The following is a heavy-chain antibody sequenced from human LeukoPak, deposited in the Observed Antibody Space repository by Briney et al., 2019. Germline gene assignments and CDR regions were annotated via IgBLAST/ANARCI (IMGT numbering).Heavy chain of an antibody. D-gene: IGHD5-18*01. CDR1: GFTFSSYS. V-gene: IGHV3-30-3*01. CDR3: AKGPSYGLNDY. J-gene: IGHJ4*02. CDR2: ISYDGSNK. Sequence: GGSLRLSCAASGFTFSSYSMIWVRQAPGKGLEWVAVISYDGSNKYYADSVKGRFTISRDNSKNTLYLQMNSLRAEDTAVYYCAKGPSYGLNDYWGQGTLVTVSS.